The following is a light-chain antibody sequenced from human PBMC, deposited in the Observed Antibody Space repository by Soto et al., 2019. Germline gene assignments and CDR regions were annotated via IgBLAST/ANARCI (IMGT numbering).Light chain of an antibody. CDR2: AAS. CDR3: QQLNNDTRT. J-gene: IGKJ1*01. CDR1: QRLXNH. Sequence: IQMTQSASSLSASVEDRVIIACRASQRLXNHFNWYQQKPGKAPKVLXVAASSLQSGGPSRLSGSRSGPDFTLTISSLQPEDFATYYCQQLNNDTRTFGQGTKVDIK. V-gene: IGKV1-39*01.